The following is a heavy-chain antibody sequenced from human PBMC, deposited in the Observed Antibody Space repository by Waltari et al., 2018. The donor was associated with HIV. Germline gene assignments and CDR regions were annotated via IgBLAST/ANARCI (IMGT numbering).Heavy chain of an antibody. J-gene: IGHJ1*01. CDR2: IRYDGSNK. D-gene: IGHD3-22*01. CDR3: AKEITMIVGTGYFQH. V-gene: IGHV3-30*02. CDR1: GFTFSSYG. Sequence: QVQLVESGGGVVQPGGSLRLSCAAAGFTFSSYGMHWVRRAPGKGLEWVAFIRYDGSNKYYADSVKGRFTISRDNSKNTLYLQMNSLRAEDTAVYYCAKEITMIVGTGYFQHWGKGTLVTVSS.